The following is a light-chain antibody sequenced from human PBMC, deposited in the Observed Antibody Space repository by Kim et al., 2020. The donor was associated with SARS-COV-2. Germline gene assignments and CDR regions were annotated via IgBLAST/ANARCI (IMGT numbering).Light chain of an antibody. J-gene: IGKJ4*01. CDR3: QKYNSAPLT. CDR1: QGISYY. V-gene: IGKV1-27*01. CDR2: AAS. Sequence: ASVGDRVTVTCRASQGISYYLAWFQHKPGKVPKLLISAASTLQSGVPSRFSGSGSGTDFTLTISSLQPEDAAVYYCQKYNSAPLTFGGRTKVDIK.